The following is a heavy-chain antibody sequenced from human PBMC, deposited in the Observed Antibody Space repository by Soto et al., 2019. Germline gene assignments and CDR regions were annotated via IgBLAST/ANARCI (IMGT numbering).Heavy chain of an antibody. V-gene: IGHV4-30-2*01. J-gene: IGHJ4*02. CDR1: GGSISSGGYS. CDR3: ARKTDYYDSSGSFDY. D-gene: IGHD3-22*01. CDR2: IYHSGST. Sequence: SETLSLTCAVSGGSISSGGYSWSWIRQPPGKGLEWIGYIYHSGSTYYNPSLKSRVTISVDRYKNQFSLKLSSVTAADTAVYYCARKTDYYDSSGSFDYWGQGALVTVSS.